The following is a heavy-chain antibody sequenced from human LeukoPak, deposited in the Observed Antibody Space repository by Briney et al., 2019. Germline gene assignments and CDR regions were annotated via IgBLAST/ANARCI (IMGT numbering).Heavy chain of an antibody. V-gene: IGHV3-7*01. Sequence: GGSLRLSCAASGFTFSSYWMTWVRQAPGKGLEWVANIKQDGSEKFSVDSVRGRFIISRDNAKSSLYLQMNSLRDEDTAVYYCARIVRGIVMPQNAFDVWGQGTNVTVSS. CDR2: IKQDGSEK. CDR3: ARIVRGIVMPQNAFDV. J-gene: IGHJ3*01. D-gene: IGHD3-22*01. CDR1: GFTFSSYW.